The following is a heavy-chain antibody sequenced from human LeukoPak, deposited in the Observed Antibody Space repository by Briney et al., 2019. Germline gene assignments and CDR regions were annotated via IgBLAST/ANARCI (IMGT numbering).Heavy chain of an antibody. CDR2: IYYSGST. CDR1: GGSISSYY. V-gene: IGHV4-59*01. Sequence: SETLSLTCTVSGGSISSYYWSWIRQPPGKGLEWIGYIYYSGSTNYNPSLKSRVTISVDTSKNQFSLKLSSVTAADTAVYYCARERPKNAFDIWGQGTMVTVSS. J-gene: IGHJ3*02. CDR3: ARERPKNAFDI.